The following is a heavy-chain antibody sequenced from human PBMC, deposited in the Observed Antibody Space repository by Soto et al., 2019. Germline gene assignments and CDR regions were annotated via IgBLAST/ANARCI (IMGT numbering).Heavy chain of an antibody. D-gene: IGHD3-22*01. V-gene: IGHV4-59*01. Sequence: LVMLCLSCTVAGGSIIGYGGSWIRQPPGKGLEWIGYIYYSGSTNYNPSLKSRVTISVDTSKNQFSLKLSSVTAADTAVYYCARTYDSSGYPTYFDYWGQGTLVTVSS. CDR1: GGSIIGYG. J-gene: IGHJ4*02. CDR3: ARTYDSSGYPTYFDY. CDR2: IYYSGST.